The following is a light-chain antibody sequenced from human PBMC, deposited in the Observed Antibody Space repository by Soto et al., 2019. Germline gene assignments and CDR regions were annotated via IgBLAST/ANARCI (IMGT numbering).Light chain of an antibody. V-gene: IGKV3-15*01. CDR2: DAS. Sequence: EIVMTQSPATLSVSPGERATLSCRASQGVSSNLAWYQQKPGQAPRLLIYDASTRATGIPARFSGSGSGTEFTLTISSLQSEDFALYYCQQYQNWPPLTFGGGTKVDIK. J-gene: IGKJ4*01. CDR1: QGVSSN. CDR3: QQYQNWPPLT.